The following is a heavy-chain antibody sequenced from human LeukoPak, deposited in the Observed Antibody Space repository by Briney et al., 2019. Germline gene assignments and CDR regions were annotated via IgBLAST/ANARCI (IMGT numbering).Heavy chain of an antibody. CDR1: GYTFTNYY. J-gene: IGHJ4*02. Sequence: ASVKVSCKASGYTFTNYYIHWVRQAPGQGLEWMGIINPNGGSTTYAQKFQGRVTITRDMSTNTAYMELSSLRSEDTAVYYCAAELYSGTYGRCCSFAFWGQGTLITVSS. CDR3: AAELYSGTYGRCCSFAF. V-gene: IGHV1-46*01. CDR2: INPNGGST. D-gene: IGHD1-26*01.